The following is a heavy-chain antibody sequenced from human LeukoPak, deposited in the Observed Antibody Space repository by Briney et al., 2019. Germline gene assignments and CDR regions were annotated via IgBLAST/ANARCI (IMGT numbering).Heavy chain of an antibody. CDR2: IWYDGSNK. V-gene: IGHV3-33*01. J-gene: IGHJ4*02. Sequence: GGSLRLSCAASGFTFSSYGMHWVRQAPGKGLEWVAVIWYDGSNKYYADSVKGRFTISRDNSKNTLYLQMNSLRAEDTAVYYCARQPIPWFGELSFDYWGQGTLVTVSS. CDR1: GFTFSSYG. D-gene: IGHD3-10*01. CDR3: ARQPIPWFGELSFDY.